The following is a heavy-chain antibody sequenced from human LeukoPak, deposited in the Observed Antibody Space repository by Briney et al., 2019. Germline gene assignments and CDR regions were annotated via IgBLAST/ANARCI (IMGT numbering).Heavy chain of an antibody. J-gene: IGHJ5*02. V-gene: IGHV4-59*08. D-gene: IGHD1-26*01. CDR1: GGSISSYY. Sequence: PSETLSLTCTVSGGSISSYYWSWIRQPPGKGLEWIGYIYYSGSTNYNPSLKSRVTISVDTSKNQFSLKLSSVTAADTAVYYCARRDGSYSWFDPWGQGTLVTVSS. CDR3: ARRDGSYSWFDP. CDR2: IYYSGST.